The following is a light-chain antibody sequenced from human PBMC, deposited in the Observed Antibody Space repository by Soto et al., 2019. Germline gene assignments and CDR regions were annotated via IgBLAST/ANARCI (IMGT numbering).Light chain of an antibody. Sequence: EIVLTQSPGTLSLSPGERATLSCRASQSVSSSYLAWYQQKPGQAPRLLIYGASSRATGIPDRFSGSGSGTDFTLPISRLEPEDFAVYYCQQYGSYPGTFGQGTKVEI. CDR1: QSVSSSY. J-gene: IGKJ1*01. CDR2: GAS. CDR3: QQYGSYPGT. V-gene: IGKV3-20*01.